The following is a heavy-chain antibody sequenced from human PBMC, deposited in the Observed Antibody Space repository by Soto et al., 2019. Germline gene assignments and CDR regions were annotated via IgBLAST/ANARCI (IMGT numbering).Heavy chain of an antibody. J-gene: IGHJ4*02. CDR1: GGSISSGDYY. V-gene: IGHV4-30-4*01. CDR2: IYYSGST. D-gene: IGHD1-7*01. CDR3: ARVITGTTIDFDY. Sequence: SETLSLTCTVSGGSISSGDYYWSWIRQPPGKGLEWIGYIYYSGSTYYNPSLKSRVTISVDTSKSQFSLKLSSVTAADTAVYYFARVITGTTIDFDYWGQGTLVTVSS.